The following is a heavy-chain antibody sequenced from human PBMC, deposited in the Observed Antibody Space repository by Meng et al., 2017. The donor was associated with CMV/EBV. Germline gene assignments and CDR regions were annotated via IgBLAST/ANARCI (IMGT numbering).Heavy chain of an antibody. D-gene: IGHD3-3*01. CDR1: GYTFTSYD. J-gene: IGHJ4*02. V-gene: IGHV1-8*01. CDR2: MNPNSGNT. Sequence: ASVKVSCKASGYTFTSYDINWVRQATGQGLEWMGWMNPNSGNTGHAQKFQGRVTMTRNTSISTAYMELSSLRSEDTAVYYCARGLRIFGVVPSPYYFDYWGQGTLVTVSS. CDR3: ARGLRIFGVVPSPYYFDY.